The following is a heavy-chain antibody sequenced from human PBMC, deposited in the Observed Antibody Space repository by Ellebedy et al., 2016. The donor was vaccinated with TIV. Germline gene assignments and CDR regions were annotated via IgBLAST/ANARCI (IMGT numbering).Heavy chain of an antibody. D-gene: IGHD3-3*01. CDR3: PRDGVNWFDP. V-gene: IGHV1-18*01. Sequence: KLQGRVTMTTDTSTSTAYMELRSLRSDDTAVYYCPRDGVNWFDPWGQGTLVTVSS. J-gene: IGHJ5*02.